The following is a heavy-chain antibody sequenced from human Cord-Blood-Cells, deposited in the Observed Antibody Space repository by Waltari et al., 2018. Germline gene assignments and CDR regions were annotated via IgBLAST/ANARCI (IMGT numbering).Heavy chain of an antibody. D-gene: IGHD6-13*01. J-gene: IGHJ5*02. V-gene: IGHV1-69*01. Sequence: QVQLVQSGAEVKKPGSSVKVSCKASGGTFSSYAISWVRQAPGQGLEWMGADIRTYGTVNKQQKSQGRVPITGDESTSTAYMELSSVRTEDTAVYSWARSPGYSSSWNWFDPWGQGTLVTVSS. CDR1: GGTFSSYA. CDR3: ARSPGYSSSWNWFDP. CDR2: DIRTYGTV.